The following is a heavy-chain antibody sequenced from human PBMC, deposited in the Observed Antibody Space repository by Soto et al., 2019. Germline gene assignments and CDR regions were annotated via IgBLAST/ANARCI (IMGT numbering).Heavy chain of an antibody. V-gene: IGHV4-4*07. CDR2: VDTSGSA. J-gene: IGHJ4*02. Sequence: KPSETLSLTCTVSGASIYSYYWSWIRQPAGKGLEWIGRVDTSGSASYNPSLRSRVTMSLDTSNNQFSLKLNSVTAADTAVYYCARESSRSEFDYWGQGTLVTVSS. CDR3: ARESSRSEFDY. CDR1: GASIYSYY.